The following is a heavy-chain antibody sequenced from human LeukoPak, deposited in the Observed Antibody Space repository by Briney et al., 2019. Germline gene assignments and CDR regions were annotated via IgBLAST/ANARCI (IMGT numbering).Heavy chain of an antibody. V-gene: IGHV3-30*02. D-gene: IGHD5-12*01. J-gene: IGHJ5*02. Sequence: GGSLRLSCAASRFTFSSYGMHWVRQAPGKGLEWVAFIPNDGSNKYYVDSVKGRFTISRDNSKNTLYLQMNSLRAEDTAVYYCATLNTAYDKAWFDPWGQGTLVIVSS. CDR1: RFTFSSYG. CDR3: ATLNTAYDKAWFDP. CDR2: IPNDGSNK.